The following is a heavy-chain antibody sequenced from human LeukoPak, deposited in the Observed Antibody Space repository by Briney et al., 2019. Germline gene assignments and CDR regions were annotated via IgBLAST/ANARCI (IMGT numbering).Heavy chain of an antibody. J-gene: IGHJ1*01. CDR3: ARQVNNDFPH. CDR2: IYYSGST. Sequence: SETLSLTCTVSGGSISSSSYYWGWIRQPPGKGLEWIGNIYYSGSTYYNPSLKSRVTISVDTSKNQFSLKLSSVTAADTAVYYCARQVNNDFPHWGQGTLVTVS. V-gene: IGHV4-39*01. CDR1: GGSISSSSYY. D-gene: IGHD1-1*01.